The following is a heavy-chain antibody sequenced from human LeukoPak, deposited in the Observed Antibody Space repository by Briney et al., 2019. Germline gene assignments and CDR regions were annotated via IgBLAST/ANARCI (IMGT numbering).Heavy chain of an antibody. V-gene: IGHV1-46*01. D-gene: IGHD3-22*01. CDR3: ARSGGSSGSFDY. Sequence: ASVKVSCTASGGTFSSYAISWVRQAPGQGLEWMGIINPSGGSTSYAQKFQGRVTMTRDTSTSTVYMELSSLRSEDTAVYYCARSGGSSGSFDYWGQGTLVTVSS. CDR2: INPSGGST. CDR1: GGTFSSYA. J-gene: IGHJ4*02.